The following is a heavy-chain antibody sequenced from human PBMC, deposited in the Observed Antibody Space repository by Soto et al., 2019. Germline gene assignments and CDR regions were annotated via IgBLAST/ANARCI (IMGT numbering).Heavy chain of an antibody. J-gene: IGHJ6*02. CDR1: GFTFSSYG. Sequence: GGSLRLSCAASGFTFSSYGMHWVRQAPGKGLEWVAVISYDGSNKYYADSVKGRFTISRDNSKNTLYLQMNSLRAEDTAVYYCAKGGVYSGYDLGGRHDYYYYGMDVWGQVTTVTVSS. CDR3: AKGGVYSGYDLGGRHDYYYYGMDV. D-gene: IGHD5-12*01. CDR2: ISYDGSNK. V-gene: IGHV3-30*18.